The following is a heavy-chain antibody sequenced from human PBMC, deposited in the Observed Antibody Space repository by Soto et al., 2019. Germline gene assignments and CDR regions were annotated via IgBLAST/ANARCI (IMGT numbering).Heavy chain of an antibody. CDR2: FYHSGST. CDR1: GGSISSDGYY. D-gene: IGHD2-15*01. Sequence: QVQLQESGPGLVKPSQTLSLTCPVSGGSISSDGYYLSWIRQHPARRLAWIGYFYHSGSTYYSPSRKTGLTISVDPSQNQFSLSQSSVTAGDAGVYYYAGAAGCRSQSYMDVWGLWTTVTVSS. J-gene: IGHJ6*03. CDR3: AGAAGCRSQSYMDV. V-gene: IGHV4-31*03.